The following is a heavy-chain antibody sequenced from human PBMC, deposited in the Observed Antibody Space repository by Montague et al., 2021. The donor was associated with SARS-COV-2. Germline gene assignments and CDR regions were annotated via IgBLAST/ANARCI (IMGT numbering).Heavy chain of an antibody. D-gene: IGHD3-3*01. Sequence: TLSLTCTVSGVSITSDIYFWHWFRQPAGKGLEWIGRVYPLATNKYNPSLRSRLTLAFDTSKNQFSLNLTSVTAADAAVYYCASYDLWSRYTDDLWGPGIRVTVSS. CDR3: ASYDLWSRYTDDL. CDR1: GVSITSDIYF. CDR2: VYPLATN. V-gene: IGHV4-61*02. J-gene: IGHJ5*02.